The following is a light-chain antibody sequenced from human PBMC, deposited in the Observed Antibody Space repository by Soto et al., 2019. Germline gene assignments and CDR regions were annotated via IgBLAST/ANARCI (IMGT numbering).Light chain of an antibody. CDR2: DAS. Sequence: DIQMTQSPSTLSASVGDRVTITCRASQSISSWLAWYQQKPGKAPKLLIYDASSLESGVPSRFSGSGSGTEFPLTISSLQPDDFAPYYCQQYNSYSGLFGQGTKLEI. CDR3: QQYNSYSGL. J-gene: IGKJ2*01. V-gene: IGKV1-5*01. CDR1: QSISSW.